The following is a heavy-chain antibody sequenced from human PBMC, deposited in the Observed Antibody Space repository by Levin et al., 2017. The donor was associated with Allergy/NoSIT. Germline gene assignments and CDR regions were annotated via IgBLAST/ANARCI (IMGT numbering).Heavy chain of an antibody. Sequence: GESLKISCAASGFTFSSYWMHWVRQAPGKGLVWVSRINSDGSSTSYADSVKGRFTISRDNAKNTLYLQMNSLRAEDTAVYYCAREKGSTTLFWNYYYGMDVWGQGTTVTVSS. J-gene: IGHJ6*02. CDR3: AREKGSTTLFWNYYYGMDV. V-gene: IGHV3-74*01. D-gene: IGHD2-2*01. CDR1: GFTFSSYW. CDR2: INSDGSST.